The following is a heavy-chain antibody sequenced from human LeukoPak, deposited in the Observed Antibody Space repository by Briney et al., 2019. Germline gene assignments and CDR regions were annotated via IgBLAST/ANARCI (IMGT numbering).Heavy chain of an antibody. D-gene: IGHD5-18*01. Sequence: VGSVKVSCTASGYTFTSYYMHWVRQAPGQGLEWMGIINPSGGSTSYAQTFQGRVTMTRDTSTSTVYMEMRSLRSEDTAVYYCACQVDTAMAHDSYYYYGMDVGGQGTTLPVP. CDR2: INPSGGST. CDR3: ACQVDTAMAHDSYYYYGMDV. J-gene: IGHJ6*02. CDR1: GYTFTSYY. V-gene: IGHV1-46*01.